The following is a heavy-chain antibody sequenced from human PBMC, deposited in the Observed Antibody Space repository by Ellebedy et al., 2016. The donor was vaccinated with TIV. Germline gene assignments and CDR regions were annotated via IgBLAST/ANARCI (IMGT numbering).Heavy chain of an antibody. D-gene: IGHD3-3*01. V-gene: IGHV3-30*18. J-gene: IGHJ6*02. Sequence: GGSLRLXXAASGFIFSRYAMHWVRQAPGKGLEWVALISYDGSNKYVADSVKGRFTISRDNSNNTLYLQMNSLRDEDTALYFCSKANTSPDFGMDVWGHGATVTVSS. CDR3: SKANTSPDFGMDV. CDR1: GFIFSRYA. CDR2: ISYDGSNK.